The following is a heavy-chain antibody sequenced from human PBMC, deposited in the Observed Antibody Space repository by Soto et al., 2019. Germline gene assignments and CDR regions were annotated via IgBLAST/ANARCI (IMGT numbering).Heavy chain of an antibody. CDR3: ARPPPLHLGELSLEVGNWYFDL. CDR1: GGSISSSSYY. Sequence: SETLSLTCTVSGGSISSSSYYWGWIRQPPGKGLEWIGSIYYSGSTYYNPSLKSRVTISVDTSKNQFSLKLSSVTAADTAVYYCARPPPLHLGELSLEVGNWYFDLWGRGTLVTVSS. J-gene: IGHJ2*01. D-gene: IGHD3-16*02. V-gene: IGHV4-39*01. CDR2: IYYSGST.